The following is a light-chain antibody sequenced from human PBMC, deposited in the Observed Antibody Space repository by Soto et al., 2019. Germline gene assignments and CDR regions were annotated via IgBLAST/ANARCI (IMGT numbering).Light chain of an antibody. J-gene: IGLJ1*01. CDR2: DVS. V-gene: IGLV2-14*01. Sequence: QSVLTQPASVSGSPGQSITIACTGTSSDVGGYNYVCWYQQHPGKAPKFMIYDVSNRPSGVSNRFSGSKSGNTASLTISGLQAEDEADYYCSSYTSSSTLYVFGTGTKVTVL. CDR3: SSYTSSSTLYV. CDR1: SSDVGGYNY.